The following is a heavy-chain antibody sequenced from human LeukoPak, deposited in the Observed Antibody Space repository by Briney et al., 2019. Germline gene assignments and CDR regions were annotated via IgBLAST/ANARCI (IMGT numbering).Heavy chain of an antibody. D-gene: IGHD2-21*01. CDR3: ARGIMTPDLDAFDI. V-gene: IGHV4-59*01. J-gene: IGHJ3*02. Sequence: PSETLSLTCTVSGGSISSYYWSWIRQPPGKGLEWIGYIYYSGSTNYNPSLKSRVTISVDTSKNQFSLKLSSVTAADTAVYYCARGIMTPDLDAFDIWGQGTMVTVSS. CDR1: GGSISSYY. CDR2: IYYSGST.